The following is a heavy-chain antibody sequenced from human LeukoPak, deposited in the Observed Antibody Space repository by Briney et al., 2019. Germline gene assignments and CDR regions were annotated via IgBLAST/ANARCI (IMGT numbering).Heavy chain of an antibody. Sequence: GGSLRLSCAASGFTFSSYAMSWVRQAPGKGLEWVSAISGSGGSTYYADSVKGRFTISRDNSKNTLYLQMNSLRAEDTAVYYCAKDLRPGSSWYDYYYYGMDVWGQGTTVTVSS. V-gene: IGHV3-23*01. CDR3: AKDLRPGSSWYDYYYYGMDV. CDR2: ISGSGGST. CDR1: GFTFSSYA. D-gene: IGHD6-13*01. J-gene: IGHJ6*02.